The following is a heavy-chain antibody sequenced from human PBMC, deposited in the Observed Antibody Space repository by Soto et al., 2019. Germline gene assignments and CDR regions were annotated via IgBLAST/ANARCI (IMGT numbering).Heavy chain of an antibody. V-gene: IGHV1-18*01. CDR3: ARDLGRITIFGVVIAPPNY. Sequence: ASVKVSCKASGYTFTSYGISWVRQAPGQGLEWMGWISAYNGNTNYAQKLQGRVTVTTDTSTSTAYMELRSLRSDDTAVYYCARDLGRITIFGVVIAPPNYWGQGTLVTVSS. CDR1: GYTFTSYG. D-gene: IGHD3-3*01. J-gene: IGHJ4*02. CDR2: ISAYNGNT.